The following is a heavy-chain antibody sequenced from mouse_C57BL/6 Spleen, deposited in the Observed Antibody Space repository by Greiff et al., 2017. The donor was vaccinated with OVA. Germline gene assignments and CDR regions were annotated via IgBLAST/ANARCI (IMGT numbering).Heavy chain of an antibody. CDR1: GFTFSSYA. Sequence: EVMLVESGGGLVKPGGSLKLSCAASGFTFSSYAMSWVRQTPEKRLEWVATISDGGSYTYYPDNVKGRFTISRDNAKNNLYLQMSHLKSEDTAMYYCARDDYYGSGAMDYWGQGTSVTVSS. CDR2: ISDGGSYT. V-gene: IGHV5-4*01. J-gene: IGHJ4*01. D-gene: IGHD1-1*01. CDR3: ARDDYYGSGAMDY.